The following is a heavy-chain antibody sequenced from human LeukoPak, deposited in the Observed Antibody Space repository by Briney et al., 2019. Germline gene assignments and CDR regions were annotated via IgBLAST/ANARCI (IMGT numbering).Heavy chain of an antibody. D-gene: IGHD3-10*01. Sequence: ASVKVSCKASGYTFTSYHMHWVRQAPGQGLEWMGIINPSGGTTNHAQKFRGRVTMTRDMSTSTVYMELSSLRSEDTAVYYCARAGARLLWRVRRVYYMDVWGKGTTVTVSS. CDR3: ARAGARLLWRVRRVYYMDV. J-gene: IGHJ6*03. CDR1: GYTFTSYH. V-gene: IGHV1-46*01. CDR2: INPSGGTT.